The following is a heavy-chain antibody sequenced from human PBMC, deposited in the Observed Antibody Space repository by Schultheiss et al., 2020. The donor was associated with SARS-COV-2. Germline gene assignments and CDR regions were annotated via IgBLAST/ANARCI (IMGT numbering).Heavy chain of an antibody. CDR3: ARSFYCSSTSRPCPQAGGFDP. Sequence: SETLSLTCAVSGGSISSGGYSWSWIRQPPGKGLEWIGEINHSGSTNYNPSLKSRVTISVDTSKNQFSLKLSSVTAADTAVYYCARSFYCSSTSRPCPQAGGFDPWGQGTLVTVSS. CDR2: INHSGST. CDR1: GGSISSGGYS. V-gene: IGHV4-30-2*01. J-gene: IGHJ5*02. D-gene: IGHD2-2*01.